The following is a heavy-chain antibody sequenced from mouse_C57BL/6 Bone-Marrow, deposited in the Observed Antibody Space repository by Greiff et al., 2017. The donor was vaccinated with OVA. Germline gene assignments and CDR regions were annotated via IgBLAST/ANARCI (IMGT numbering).Heavy chain of an antibody. CDR2: INPNNGGT. CDR1: GYTFTDYY. Sequence: EVQLQQSGPELVKPGASVKISCKASGYTFTDYYMNWVKQSHGKSLEWIGDINPNNGGTSYNQKFKGKATLTVDKSSSTAYMELRSLTSEDSAVYYCAREDEYWGQGTTLTVSS. V-gene: IGHV1-26*01. J-gene: IGHJ2*01. CDR3: AREDEY.